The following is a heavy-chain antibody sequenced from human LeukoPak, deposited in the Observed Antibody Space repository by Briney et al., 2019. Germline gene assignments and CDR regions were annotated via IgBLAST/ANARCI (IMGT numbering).Heavy chain of an antibody. J-gene: IGHJ4*02. CDR3: ASHGGDY. CDR1: GYTFTGYY. Sequence: ASVKVSCKASGYTFTGYYMHWVRQAPGRGLEWMGWINPNSGGTNYAQKFQGRVTMTTDTSTSTAYMELRSLRSDDTAVYYCASHGGDYWGQGTLVTVSS. V-gene: IGHV1-2*02. CDR2: INPNSGGT.